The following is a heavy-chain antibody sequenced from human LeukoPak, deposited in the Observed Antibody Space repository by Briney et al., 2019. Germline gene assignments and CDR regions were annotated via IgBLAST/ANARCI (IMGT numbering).Heavy chain of an antibody. D-gene: IGHD2-8*01. J-gene: IGHJ3*02. Sequence: GGSLRLSCAASGFTFSSYAMHWVRQAPGKGLEWVAVISYDGSNKYYADSVKGRFTISRDNSKNTVYLQMNSLRAEDTAVYYCAKGYQWGYPPGAFDIWGQGTMVTVSS. CDR2: ISYDGSNK. V-gene: IGHV3-30-3*01. CDR1: GFTFSSYA. CDR3: AKGYQWGYPPGAFDI.